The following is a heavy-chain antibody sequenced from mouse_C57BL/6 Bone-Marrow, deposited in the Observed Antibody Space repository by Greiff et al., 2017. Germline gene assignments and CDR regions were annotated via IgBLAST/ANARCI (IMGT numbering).Heavy chain of an antibody. V-gene: IGHV1-26*01. J-gene: IGHJ4*01. Sequence: EVQLQQSGPELVKPGASVKISCKASGYTFTDYYMNWVKQSHGKSLEWIGDINPNNGGTSYNQKFKGKATLTVDKSSSSAYKELRSLTSEDSAVYYCAGGVYYGNYVYAMDYWGQGTSVTVSS. CDR3: AGGVYYGNYVYAMDY. CDR1: GYTFTDYY. CDR2: INPNNGGT. D-gene: IGHD2-1*01.